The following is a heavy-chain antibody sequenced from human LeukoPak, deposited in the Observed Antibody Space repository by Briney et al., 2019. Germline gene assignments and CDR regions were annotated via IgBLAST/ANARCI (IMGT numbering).Heavy chain of an antibody. CDR3: ARRDYYYYYMDV. J-gene: IGHJ6*03. Sequence: SETLSLTCAVFGGSFSGYYWSWIRQPPGKGLEWIGEINHSGSTNYNPSLKSRVTISVDTSKNQFSLKLSSVTAADTAVYYCARRDYYYYYMDVWGKGTTVTVSS. V-gene: IGHV4-34*01. CDR2: INHSGST. CDR1: GGSFSGYY.